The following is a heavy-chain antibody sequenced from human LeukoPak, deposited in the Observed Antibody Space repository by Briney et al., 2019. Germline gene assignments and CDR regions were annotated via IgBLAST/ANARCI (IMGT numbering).Heavy chain of an antibody. J-gene: IGHJ4*02. V-gene: IGHV4-59*01. CDR3: ARSARRVGAYDY. CDR2: IYCSGST. CDR1: GGSISSYY. Sequence: SETLSLTCTVSGGSISSYYWSWIRQPSGKGLEWIGYIYCSGSTNYNPSLKSRVTISVDTSKNQFSLKLSSVTAADTAVYYCARSARRVGAYDYWGQGTLVTVSS. D-gene: IGHD1-26*01.